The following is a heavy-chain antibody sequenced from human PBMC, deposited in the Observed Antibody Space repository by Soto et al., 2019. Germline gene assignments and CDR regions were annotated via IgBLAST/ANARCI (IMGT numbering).Heavy chain of an antibody. D-gene: IGHD1-1*01. CDR2: ISHSGST. J-gene: IGHJ4*02. CDR3: ARVDLGTFDD. V-gene: IGHV4-31*03. Sequence: QVQLQESGPGLVKPSQTLSLTCTVSGGSISSGAYYWSWIRQHPGKGLEWIGYISHSGSTFYNPSLKRRVTISVDTSKSQFPLILSSVTAADTAVYHCARVDLGTFDDWGQGTLVTVSS. CDR1: GGSISSGAYY.